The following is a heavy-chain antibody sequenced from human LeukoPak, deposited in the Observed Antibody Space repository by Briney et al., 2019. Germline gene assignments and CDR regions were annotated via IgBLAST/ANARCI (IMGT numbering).Heavy chain of an antibody. CDR2: INPNSGGT. CDR3: ARVARYYYDSSGYRNAFDI. J-gene: IGHJ3*02. D-gene: IGHD3-22*01. V-gene: IGHV1-2*02. CDR1: GYTFTGYY. Sequence: ASVKVSCKASGYTFTGYYMHWVRQAPGQGLEWMGWINPNSGGTNYAQKFQGRVTMTRDTSISTAYMELSSLRSEDTAVYYCARVARYYYDSSGYRNAFDIWGQGTMVTVSS.